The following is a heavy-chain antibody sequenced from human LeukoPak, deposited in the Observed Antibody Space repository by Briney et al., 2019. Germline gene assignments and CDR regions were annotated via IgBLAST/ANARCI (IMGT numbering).Heavy chain of an antibody. CDR1: GYTFINYG. V-gene: IGHV1-18*01. CDR3: AKTAHIAADRTHAFDI. CDR2: ISAYNGNT. Sequence: ASVKVSCKASGYTFINYGISWVRQAPGQGLEWMGWISAYNGNTNYAQKLQGRVTMTTDTSTSTAYMELRSLRSDDTAVYYCAKTAHIAADRTHAFDIWGQGTMVTASS. J-gene: IGHJ3*02. D-gene: IGHD6-6*01.